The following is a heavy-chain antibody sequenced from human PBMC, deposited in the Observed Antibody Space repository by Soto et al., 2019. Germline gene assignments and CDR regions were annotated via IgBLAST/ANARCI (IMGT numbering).Heavy chain of an antibody. CDR1: GFTFSSYS. D-gene: IGHD4-17*01. CDR2: ISSSSSYI. Sequence: EVQLVESGGGLVTPGGSLRLSCAASGFTFSSYSMNWVRQAPGKGLEWVSSISSSSSYIYYADSVKGRFTISRDNAKNSLYLQMNSLRAEDTAVYYCARVYGDYWYFDLWGRGTLVTVSS. J-gene: IGHJ2*01. V-gene: IGHV3-21*01. CDR3: ARVYGDYWYFDL.